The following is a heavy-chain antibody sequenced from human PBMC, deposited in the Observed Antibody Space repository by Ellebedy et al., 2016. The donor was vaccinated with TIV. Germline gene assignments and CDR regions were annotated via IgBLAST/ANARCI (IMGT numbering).Heavy chain of an antibody. CDR2: ISGYNGNT. CDR3: ARDVSGHCTGDSCGY. Sequence: ASVKVSCKASGYTFTSYGVSWVRQAPGQGLEWMGWISGYNGNTHYVQTFQDRVTMTTDTSTSTAYMELRGLTSDDTAVYYCARDVSGHCTGDSCGYWGQGTLVTVSS. D-gene: IGHD2-8*02. CDR1: GYTFTSYG. J-gene: IGHJ4*02. V-gene: IGHV1-18*01.